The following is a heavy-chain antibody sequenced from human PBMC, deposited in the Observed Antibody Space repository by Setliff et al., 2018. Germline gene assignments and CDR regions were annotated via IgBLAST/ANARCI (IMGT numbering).Heavy chain of an antibody. CDR2: FDPEDGET. CDR1: GYTLTELS. V-gene: IGHV1-24*01. J-gene: IGHJ3*02. Sequence: ASVKVSCKVSGYTLTELSRHWVRQAPGKGLEWMRGFDPEDGETIYAQKFQGRVTMTEDTSTDTAYMELSSLRSEDTAVYYCATRGYSSGYLLGIFAFDIWGQGTMVTVSS. CDR3: ATRGYSSGYLLGIFAFDI. D-gene: IGHD6-19*01.